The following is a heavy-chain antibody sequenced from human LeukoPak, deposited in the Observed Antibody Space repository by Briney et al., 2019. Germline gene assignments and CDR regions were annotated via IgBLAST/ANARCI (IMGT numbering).Heavy chain of an antibody. CDR2: INPNSGGT. CDR3: ARDREGYDDRGYYQLRYFDY. Sequence: ASVRVSCKASGYTFTGYYMHWVRQAPGQGLEWMGWINPNSGGTDYAQNLQGRVTMTRETSISTAYMELSGLRSDDTAVYYCARDREGYDDRGYYQLRYFDYWGQGTPVTVSS. D-gene: IGHD3-22*01. V-gene: IGHV1-2*02. J-gene: IGHJ4*02. CDR1: GYTFTGYY.